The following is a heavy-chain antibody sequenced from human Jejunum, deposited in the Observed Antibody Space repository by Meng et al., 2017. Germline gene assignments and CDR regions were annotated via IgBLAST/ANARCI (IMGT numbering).Heavy chain of an antibody. CDR1: GFSISIGYS. Sequence: GSLRLSCSVSGFSISIGYSWGWIRQPPGKGLEWIGSVSHNGGTYHNPSLESRVTISLDTSKNQFSLKLTSVTAADTAMYFCTKLDPHVFDIWGQGTMVTVSS. CDR2: VSHNGGT. V-gene: IGHV4-38-2*02. CDR3: TKLDPHVFDI. J-gene: IGHJ3*02.